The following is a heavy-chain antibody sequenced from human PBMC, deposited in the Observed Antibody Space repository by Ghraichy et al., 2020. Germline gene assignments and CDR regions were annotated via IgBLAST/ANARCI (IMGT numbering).Heavy chain of an antibody. CDR3: ASSRWGGNSYYYYYYGMDV. J-gene: IGHJ6*02. CDR1: GRSISSSSYY. V-gene: IGHV4-39*01. CDR2: IYYSGST. Sequence: SETLSLTCTVSGRSISSSSYYWGWIRQPPGKGLEWIGSIYYSGSTYYNPSLKSRVTISVDTSKNQFSLKLSSVTAADTAVYYCASSRWGGNSYYYYYYGMDVWGQGTTVTVSS. D-gene: IGHD4-23*01.